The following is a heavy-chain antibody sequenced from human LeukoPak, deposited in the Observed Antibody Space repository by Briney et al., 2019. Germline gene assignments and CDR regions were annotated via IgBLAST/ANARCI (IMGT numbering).Heavy chain of an antibody. J-gene: IGHJ6*02. V-gene: IGHV4-59*01. Sequence: PSATLSLTCTVSGGSISNYYWSWIRPPPGKGLEWIGSIYYSGSTNYNPSLRSRVTISVDTSKNQFSLKLSSVTAADTAVYYCARAAAGPYYYYGMDVWGQGTTVTVSS. D-gene: IGHD6-13*01. CDR1: GGSISNYY. CDR2: IYYSGST. CDR3: ARAAAGPYYYYGMDV.